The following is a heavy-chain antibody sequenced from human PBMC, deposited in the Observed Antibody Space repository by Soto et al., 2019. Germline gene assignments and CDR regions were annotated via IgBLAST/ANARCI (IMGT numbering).Heavy chain of an antibody. Sequence: GGSLRLSCVVSGFNFAGYALAWVRQPPGKGLEWVTSISGPSYASFTADSLRGRFTVYRDNSKDTLFLQMKNLRAEDTAIYYCAKTPMEAVGTQFFDFWGQGTLVTVSS. CDR1: GFNFAGYA. J-gene: IGHJ4*02. D-gene: IGHD6-19*01. CDR3: AKTPMEAVGTQFFDF. CDR2: ISGPSYAS. V-gene: IGHV3-23*01.